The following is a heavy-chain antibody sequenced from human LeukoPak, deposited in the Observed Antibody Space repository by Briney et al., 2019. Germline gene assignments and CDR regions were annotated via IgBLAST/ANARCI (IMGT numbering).Heavy chain of an antibody. J-gene: IGHJ4*02. CDR2: INPNSGGT. V-gene: IGHV1-2*02. CDR3: ARVAYCTKGVCINFDL. CDR1: GYTFTGSY. D-gene: IGHD2-8*01. Sequence: GASLKVSCKASGYTFTGSYIHWMRQAPGQGLEWMGWINPNSGGTKYAQKFQGRVIVTRDTSTSTAYMELSGLRADDTAVYYCARVAYCTKGVCINFDLWGRGTLVTVSS.